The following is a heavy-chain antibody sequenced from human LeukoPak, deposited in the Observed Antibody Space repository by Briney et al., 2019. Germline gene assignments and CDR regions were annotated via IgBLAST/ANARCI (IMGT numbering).Heavy chain of an antibody. CDR1: GFTFSSYW. D-gene: IGHD7-27*01. CDR2: INQGGSQK. V-gene: IGHV3-7*01. Sequence: GGSLRLSCAASGFTFSSYWMSWVRQAPGKGLEWVAYINQGGSQKYYADSVKGRFTISRDNAKNSFFLQMSSLRAEATSVYCSVAGNWGARDSFDLWGRGTMVTVSS. J-gene: IGHJ3*01. CDR3: VAGNWGARDSFDL.